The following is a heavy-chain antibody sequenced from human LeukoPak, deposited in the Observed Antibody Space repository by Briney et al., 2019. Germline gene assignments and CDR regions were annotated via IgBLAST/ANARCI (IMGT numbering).Heavy chain of an antibody. CDR3: ARDRGGSYSAIDY. V-gene: IGHV3-48*04. Sequence: GGSLRLSCAASGFTFSSYSMNWVRQAPGEGREWVSFISSSSSTIYYADSVKGRFTISRDNAKNSLYLQMNSLRAEDTAVYYCARDRGGSYSAIDYWGQGTLVTVSS. D-gene: IGHD1-26*01. CDR2: ISSSSSTI. J-gene: IGHJ4*02. CDR1: GFTFSSYS.